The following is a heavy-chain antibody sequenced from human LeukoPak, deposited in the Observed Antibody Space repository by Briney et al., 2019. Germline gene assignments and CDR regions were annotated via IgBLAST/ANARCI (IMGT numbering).Heavy chain of an antibody. V-gene: IGHV4-59*08. D-gene: IGHD4-23*01. J-gene: IGHJ4*02. CDR1: GGSISSYY. CDR3: ARVNNNYGGNYYFDY. CDR2: IYYSGST. Sequence: SETLSLTCTVSGGSISSYYWSWIRQPPGKGLEWIGYIYYSGSTNYNPSLKSRVIISVDTSNNQFSLRLSSVTAADTAVYYCARVNNNYGGNYYFDYWGQGTLVTVSS.